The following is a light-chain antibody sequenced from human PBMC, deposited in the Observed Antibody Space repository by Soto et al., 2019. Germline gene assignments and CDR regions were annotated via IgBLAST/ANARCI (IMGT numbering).Light chain of an antibody. CDR1: HSVNTN. J-gene: IGKJ4*01. Sequence: EIVLSQSPATLSVSPGERATLSCRASHSVNTNLAWYQQKPGQAPRLLISDASTRATGIPARFSGSGSGTEFTLTIRSLQSEDFAVYYCQQYNNWPQLTFGGGTKVDI. CDR2: DAS. V-gene: IGKV3-15*01. CDR3: QQYNNWPQLT.